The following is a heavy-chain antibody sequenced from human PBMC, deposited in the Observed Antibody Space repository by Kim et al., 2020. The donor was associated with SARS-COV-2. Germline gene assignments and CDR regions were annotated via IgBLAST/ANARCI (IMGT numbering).Heavy chain of an antibody. Sequence: DSVKGRFTIPRDNSQNTLCLQVGSLRAEDTAVYYCAKSKDPWIHLWALDYWGQGTLVTVSS. D-gene: IGHD5-18*01. CDR3: AKSKDPWIHLWALDY. V-gene: IGHV3-30*02. J-gene: IGHJ4*02.